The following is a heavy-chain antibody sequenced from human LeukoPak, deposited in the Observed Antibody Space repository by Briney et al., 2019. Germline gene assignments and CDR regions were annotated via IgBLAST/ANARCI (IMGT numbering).Heavy chain of an antibody. CDR2: IKQDGSEK. D-gene: IGHD3-3*01. V-gene: IGHV3-7*04. J-gene: IGHJ4*02. CDR1: GFTFSRYW. CDR3: ARGIDEWLYLNY. Sequence: GGSLRLSCAASGFTFSRYWMRWVRQAPGKGLEWVASIKQDGSEKYYVDSVKGRFTISRDNAKNSLYLQMYSLRAEDTAVYYCARGIDEWLYLNYWGQGALVTVSS.